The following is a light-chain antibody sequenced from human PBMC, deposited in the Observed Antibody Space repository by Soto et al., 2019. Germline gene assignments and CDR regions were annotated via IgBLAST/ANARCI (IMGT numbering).Light chain of an antibody. CDR3: QQYNDWALT. CDR2: DIS. Sequence: EIVMTQSPATLSVSPGERATLSCRASQSVSSNLAWYQQKPGQAPSLLIYDISARATGIPTRFSGSGSGTEFTLTISSLQSEDFAFYYCQQYNDWALTFGGGTKVEIK. V-gene: IGKV3D-15*01. CDR1: QSVSSN. J-gene: IGKJ4*01.